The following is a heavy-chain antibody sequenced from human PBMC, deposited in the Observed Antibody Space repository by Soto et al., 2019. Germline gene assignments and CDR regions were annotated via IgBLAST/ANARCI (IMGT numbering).Heavy chain of an antibody. CDR1: GGTFSSYA. J-gene: IGHJ6*02. CDR2: IIPIFGTA. D-gene: IGHD2-2*01. CDR3: ASFCLNCISTSCYAGYYYYGMDV. V-gene: IGHV1-69*13. Sequence: SVKVSCKASGGTFSSYAISWVRQAPGQGLEWKGRIIPIFGTANYAQKFQGRVTITADESTSTAYLELSSLRFEDTAVYYCASFCLNCISTSCYAGYYYYGMDVWGQGTTVTVSS.